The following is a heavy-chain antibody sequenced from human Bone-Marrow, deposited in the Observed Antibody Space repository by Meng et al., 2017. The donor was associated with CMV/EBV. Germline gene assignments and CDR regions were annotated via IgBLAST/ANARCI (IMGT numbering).Heavy chain of an antibody. J-gene: IGHJ4*02. CDR2: INAYNRNK. CDR3: ARGAILGWDLLPDFDY. Sequence: ASVKVSCKASGYAFTSYGISWVRQAPGQGLEWMGWINAYNRNKNYAQKFRGRVTMTTDTSTSTAYMELRSPRSDDTAVYYCARGAILGWDLLPDFDYWGQGTLVTVSS. D-gene: IGHD3-3*02. CDR1: GYAFTSYG. V-gene: IGHV1-18*01.